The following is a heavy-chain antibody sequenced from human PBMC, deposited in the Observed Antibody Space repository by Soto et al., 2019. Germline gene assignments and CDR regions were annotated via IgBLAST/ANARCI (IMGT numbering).Heavy chain of an antibody. D-gene: IGHD3-22*01. CDR3: ARDRTDSGYYTNWLDP. J-gene: IGHJ5*02. CDR2: IIPIFGTT. V-gene: IGHV1-69*06. Sequence: SVKVSCKASGGTFGSDAITWVRQAPGQGLEWVGRIIPIFGTTNYAQDLQGRVTISADKSTLTSYMELHSLTSDDTALYYCARDRTDSGYYTNWLDPWGQGTQVTVSS. CDR1: GGTFGSDA.